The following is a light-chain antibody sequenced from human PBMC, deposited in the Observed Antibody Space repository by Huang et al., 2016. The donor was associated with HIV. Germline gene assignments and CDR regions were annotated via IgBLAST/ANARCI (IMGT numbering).Light chain of an antibody. V-gene: IGKV1-8*01. CDR2: AAS. CDR3: QQYYRPLLT. CDR1: QDISSY. Sequence: AIRMTQSPSSLSASTGDRVTITCRASQDISSYLAWYQQQPGEAPKLLMYAASPLQGGVPSRFSGSGSGTDFTLTISCLQSEDFATYYCQQYYRPLLTFGGGTRV. J-gene: IGKJ4*01.